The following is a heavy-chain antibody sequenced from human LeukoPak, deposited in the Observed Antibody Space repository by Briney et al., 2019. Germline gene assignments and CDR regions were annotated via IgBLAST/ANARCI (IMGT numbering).Heavy chain of an antibody. V-gene: IGHV1-18*04. J-gene: IGHJ5*02. CDR1: GYTFTIYG. D-gene: IGHD3-10*01. Sequence: ASVKVSFKASGYTFTIYGISWVRQAPGQGVEWMGWISAYNGNTNYAQKLQGRLTMTTDTSTSTAYMELRSLRSDDTAVYYCARGGGSIKWFDPWGQGTLVTVSS. CDR3: ARGGGSIKWFDP. CDR2: ISAYNGNT.